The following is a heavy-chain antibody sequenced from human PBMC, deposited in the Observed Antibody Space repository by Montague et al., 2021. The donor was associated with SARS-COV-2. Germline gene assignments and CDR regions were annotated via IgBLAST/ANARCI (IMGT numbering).Heavy chain of an antibody. CDR1: GFSRSTSGLC. V-gene: IGHV2-70*01. CDR2: IDWDDDK. CDR3: ARSYGTTVVTRAFDY. D-gene: IGHD4-23*01. Sequence: PALVKPTQTLTLTCTFSGFSRSTSGLCVSWTCQPPGKALEWLTLIDWDDDKYYSTSLKTRLTISKDTSKNQVVLTMTNMDPVDTATYYCARSYGTTVVTRAFDYWGQGTLVTVSS. J-gene: IGHJ4*02.